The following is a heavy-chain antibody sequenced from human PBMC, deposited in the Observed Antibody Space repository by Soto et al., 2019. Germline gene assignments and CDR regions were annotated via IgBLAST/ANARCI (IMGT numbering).Heavy chain of an antibody. Sequence: SETLSRTCTVSGASIGSGDYYWSWIRQHPGKGLEWIGYIYYSGGTYYNPSLKSRVTISVDTSKNQFSLELSSVTAADTAVYYCASIYDSSGYYYGNNWFDPWGQRSLVT. CDR3: ASIYDSSGYYYGNNWFDP. CDR1: GASIGSGDYY. V-gene: IGHV4-31*02. CDR2: IYYSGGT. D-gene: IGHD3-22*01. J-gene: IGHJ5*02.